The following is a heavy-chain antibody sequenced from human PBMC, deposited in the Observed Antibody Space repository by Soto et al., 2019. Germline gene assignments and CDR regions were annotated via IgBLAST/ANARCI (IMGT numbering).Heavy chain of an antibody. V-gene: IGHV1-18*01. D-gene: IGHD3-16*01. J-gene: IGHJ4*02. CDR2: ISAYNGNT. CDR3: ARDFTGWPPDGVDY. CDR1: GYTFTSYA. Sequence: QVQLVQSGAEVKKPGASVKVSCKASGYTFTSYAISWVRQAPGQGLEWMGWISAYNGNTNYAQNLRGRVTMTTDAYTRTAYMELRSLRYDDTAMYYCARDFTGWPPDGVDYWGQGTQVTVSS.